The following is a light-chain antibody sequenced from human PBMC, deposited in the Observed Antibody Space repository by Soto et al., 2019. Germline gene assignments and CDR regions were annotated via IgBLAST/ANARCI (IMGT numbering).Light chain of an antibody. Sequence: IQMTQSPSSLSSFVGDRVTITCRASQYINTTLAWYQHKPGKAPRLLIYHTSSRAGGIPARFSASGSGTDFTLTISDVQPEDFALYYCHQRQSWPRTFGQGTKVDIK. CDR3: HQRQSWPRT. J-gene: IGKJ1*01. V-gene: IGKV1-13*02. CDR2: HTS. CDR1: QYINTT.